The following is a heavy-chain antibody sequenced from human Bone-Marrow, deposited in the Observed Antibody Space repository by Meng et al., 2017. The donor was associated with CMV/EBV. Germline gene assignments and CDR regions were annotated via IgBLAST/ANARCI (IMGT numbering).Heavy chain of an antibody. CDR3: AKVPTHCSSTSCYMSYYGMDV. D-gene: IGHD2-2*02. J-gene: IGHJ6*02. CDR1: GFTFSSYA. V-gene: IGHV3-23*01. Sequence: GESLKISCAASGFTFSSYAMSWVRQAPGKGLEWVSAISGSGGSTYYADSVKGRSTISRDNSKNTLYLQMNSLRAEDTAVYYCAKVPTHCSSTSCYMSYYGMDVWGQGTTVTVSS. CDR2: ISGSGGST.